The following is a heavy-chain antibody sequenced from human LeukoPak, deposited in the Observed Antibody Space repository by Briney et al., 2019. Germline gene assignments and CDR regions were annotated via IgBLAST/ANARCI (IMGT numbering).Heavy chain of an antibody. CDR2: IKGDGNEK. Sequence: QPGGSLRLSCAAYGFSFSRYWMNWVRQAPGKGLEWVANIKGDGNEKNYVDSVKGRFSISRDNARNSLYLQMDSLRAEDTAVYYCAKEGAYPIITYDSWGQGALVSVSS. J-gene: IGHJ5*01. V-gene: IGHV3-7*01. CDR3: AKEGAYPIITYDS. CDR1: GFSFSRYW. D-gene: IGHD3-10*01.